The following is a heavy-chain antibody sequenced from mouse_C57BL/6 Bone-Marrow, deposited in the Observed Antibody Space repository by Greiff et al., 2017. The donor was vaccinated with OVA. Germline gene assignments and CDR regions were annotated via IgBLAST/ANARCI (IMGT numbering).Heavy chain of an antibody. CDR1: GYAFTSYW. Sequence: QVQLQQPGAELVKPGASVKVSCKASGYAFTSYWMHWVKQRPGQGLEWIGRIHPSDSDTNYNQKFKGKATLTVDKSSSTAYMQLRSLTSEDSAVYYCAIQFYYSNYVPFAYWGQGTLVTVSA. D-gene: IGHD2-5*01. CDR2: IHPSDSDT. CDR3: AIQFYYSNYVPFAY. V-gene: IGHV1-74*01. J-gene: IGHJ3*01.